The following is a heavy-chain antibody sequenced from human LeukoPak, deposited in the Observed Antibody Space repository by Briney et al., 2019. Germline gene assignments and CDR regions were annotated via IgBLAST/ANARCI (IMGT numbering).Heavy chain of an antibody. V-gene: IGHV4-34*01. Sequence: SETLSLTCAVYGGSFSGYYWSWIRQPPGKGLEWIGEINHSGSTNYNPSLKSRVTISVDTSKNQFSLKLSSVTAADTAVYYCASLGRDGYNFSYWGQGTLVTVSS. CDR3: ASLGRDGYNFSY. CDR2: INHSGST. J-gene: IGHJ4*02. CDR1: GGSFSGYY. D-gene: IGHD5-24*01.